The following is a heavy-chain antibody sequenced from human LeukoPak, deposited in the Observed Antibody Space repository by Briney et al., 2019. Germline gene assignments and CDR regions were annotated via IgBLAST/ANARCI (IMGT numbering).Heavy chain of an antibody. CDR1: GFTFSNSA. V-gene: IGHV3-23*01. Sequence: PGGSLRLSCAASGFTFSNSAMNWVRQAPGKGLEWVSGISGSGGNTYYADSVKDRFTISRDNAKNSLYLQMNNLRAEDTAIYYCARDTPAGNDWGQGTLVTVSS. D-gene: IGHD1-14*01. CDR3: ARDTPAGND. CDR2: ISGSGGNT. J-gene: IGHJ4*02.